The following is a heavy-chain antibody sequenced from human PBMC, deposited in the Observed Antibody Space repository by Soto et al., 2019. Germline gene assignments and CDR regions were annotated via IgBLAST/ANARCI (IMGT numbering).Heavy chain of an antibody. J-gene: IGHJ6*02. D-gene: IGHD5-18*01. Sequence: SETLSLTCALSGSSFTAYYWTWIRQPPGEGLEWIGEINNRGDTNYNPSLKSRVTISLDTSKTQFSLKVKSVTAADTAVYYCLLVTYSGMDVWGQGTTVTVSS. CDR3: LLVTYSGMDV. CDR1: GSSFTAYY. V-gene: IGHV4-34*01. CDR2: INNRGDT.